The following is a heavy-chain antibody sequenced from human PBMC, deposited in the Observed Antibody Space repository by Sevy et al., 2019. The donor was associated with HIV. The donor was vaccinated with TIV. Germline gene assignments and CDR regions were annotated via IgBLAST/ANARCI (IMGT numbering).Heavy chain of an antibody. Sequence: GGSLRLSCAASEFTFNNAWMSWVRQAPGKGLEWVGHIKSKIDVGTTDYAAPVQGSFTISRDDSENTLYLQMNSLKTEDTALYFCTTSPLVQGVPWGQGTQVTVSS. CDR2: IKSKIDVGTT. CDR1: EFTFNNAW. J-gene: IGHJ5*02. D-gene: IGHD3-10*01. V-gene: IGHV3-15*01. CDR3: TTSPLVQGVP.